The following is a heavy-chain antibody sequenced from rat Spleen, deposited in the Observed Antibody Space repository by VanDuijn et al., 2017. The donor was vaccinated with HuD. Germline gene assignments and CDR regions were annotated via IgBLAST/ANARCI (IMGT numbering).Heavy chain of an antibody. Sequence: EAQLQESGPGLVKPSQLLSLTCSVTAYSITSSYRWNWIRKFPGNKLEWMGYINSAGSTNYNPSLKSRISITRDTSKNQFFLQVNSVTTEDTATYYCARESDWDLDYFDYWGQGVVVTVSS. J-gene: IGHJ2*01. V-gene: IGHV3-3*01. CDR1: AYSITSSYR. CDR3: ARESDWDLDYFDY. CDR2: INSAGST. D-gene: IGHD5-1*01.